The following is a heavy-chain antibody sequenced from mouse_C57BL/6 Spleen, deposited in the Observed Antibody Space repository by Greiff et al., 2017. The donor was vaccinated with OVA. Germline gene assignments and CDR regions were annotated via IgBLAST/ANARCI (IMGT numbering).Heavy chain of an antibody. CDR3: ARCPYSTYYFDY. CDR1: GYTFTSYW. Sequence: QVQLQQPGAELVKPGASVKLSCKASGYTFTSYWMHWVKQRPGQGLEWIVMIHPNSGSTNYNEKFKSKATLTVDKSSSTAYMQLSSLTSEDSAVYYCARCPYSTYYFDYWGQGTTLTVSS. V-gene: IGHV1-64*01. CDR2: IHPNSGST. D-gene: IGHD2-5*01. J-gene: IGHJ2*01.